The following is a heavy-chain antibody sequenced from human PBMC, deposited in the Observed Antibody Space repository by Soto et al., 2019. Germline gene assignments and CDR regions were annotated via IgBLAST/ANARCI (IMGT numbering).Heavy chain of an antibody. CDR1: GYTFTGYY. J-gene: IGHJ4*02. D-gene: IGHD6-19*01. CDR2: INPTNGGT. Sequence: QVQLVQSGAEVKKPGASVGLSCKASGYTFTGYYMHWGEQAPGQGLGWMGLINPTNGGTAYAQDFQGRVTMTRDTSTTTVYVEVSSLRSEDTAVYFCAREGSSGWAFDYWGQVPLVTVSS. CDR3: AREGSSGWAFDY. V-gene: IGHV1-46*01.